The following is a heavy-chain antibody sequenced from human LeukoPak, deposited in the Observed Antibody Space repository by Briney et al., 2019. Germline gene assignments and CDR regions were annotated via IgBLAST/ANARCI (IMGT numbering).Heavy chain of an antibody. CDR2: ISSSSSYI. D-gene: IGHD1-26*01. J-gene: IGHJ3*02. V-gene: IGHV3-21*01. CDR1: GFTFSSYS. Sequence: SLRLSCAASGFTFSSYSMNWVRQAPGKGLEWVSSISSSSSYIYYADSVKGRFTISRDNAKNSLYLQMNSLRAEDTAVYYCARCGVNDAFDIWGQGTMVTVSS. CDR3: ARCGVNDAFDI.